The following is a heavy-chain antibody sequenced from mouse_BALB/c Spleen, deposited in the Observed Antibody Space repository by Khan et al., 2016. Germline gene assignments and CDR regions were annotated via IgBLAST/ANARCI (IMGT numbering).Heavy chain of an antibody. D-gene: IGHD1-1*01. J-gene: IGHJ3*01. CDR1: GFDFSRYW. V-gene: IGHV4-1*02. Sequence: EVQLQESGGGLVQPGGSLKLSCAATGFDFSRYWMSWVRQAPGKGLEWIGEINPESSTINYTPFLKDKFIISRDNAKNTLCLQMSKVRSEDTALXSCARAGYYGYLAYWGQGTLVTVSA. CDR3: ARAGYYGYLAY. CDR2: INPESSTI.